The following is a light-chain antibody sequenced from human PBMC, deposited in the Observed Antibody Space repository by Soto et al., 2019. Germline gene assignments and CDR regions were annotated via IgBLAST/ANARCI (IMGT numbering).Light chain of an antibody. CDR2: EVS. Sequence: QSALTQPASVSGSPGQSITISCTGTSSDVGGYNFVSWYQQNPGKAPKVMIYEVSNRPSGVSIRFSGSKSGNTASLTISGLQAEDEADYYCSSYTSSDTLLFGGGTKLTVL. CDR3: SSYTSSDTLL. CDR1: SSDVGGYNF. J-gene: IGLJ2*01. V-gene: IGLV2-14*01.